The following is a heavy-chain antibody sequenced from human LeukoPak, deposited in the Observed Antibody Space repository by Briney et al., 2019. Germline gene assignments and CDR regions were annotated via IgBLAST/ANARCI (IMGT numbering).Heavy chain of an antibody. CDR2: ISYDGSNK. J-gene: IGHJ5*02. D-gene: IGHD6-19*01. Sequence: PGGSLRLSCAASGFTFSSYAMHWVRQAPGKGLEWVAVISYDGSNKYYADSVKGRFTISRDNSKNTLYLQMNSLRAEDTAVYYCAKAVAGVKGWFDPWGQGTLVTVSS. CDR1: GFTFSSYA. V-gene: IGHV3-30-3*01. CDR3: AKAVAGVKGWFDP.